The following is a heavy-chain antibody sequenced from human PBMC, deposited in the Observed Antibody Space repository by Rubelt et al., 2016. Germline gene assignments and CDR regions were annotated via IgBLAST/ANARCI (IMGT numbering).Heavy chain of an antibody. D-gene: IGHD6-13*01. CDR1: GYTFTSYG. Sequence: QVQLVQSGAEVKKPGASVKVSCKASGYTFTSYGISWVRQAPGQGLEWMGWISAYNGNTNYAQKLQGGGTMTPATSTSTAYMELRSLGSDDTAVYYCARAGYGSSWYYDAFDIWGQGTMVTVSS. CDR2: ISAYNGNT. J-gene: IGHJ3*02. V-gene: IGHV1-18*01. CDR3: ARAGYGSSWYYDAFDI.